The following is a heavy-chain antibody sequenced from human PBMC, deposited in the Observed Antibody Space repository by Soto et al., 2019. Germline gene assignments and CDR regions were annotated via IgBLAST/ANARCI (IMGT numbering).Heavy chain of an antibody. CDR1: GFTFSSYA. V-gene: IGHV3-23*01. D-gene: IGHD6-13*01. J-gene: IGHJ4*02. Sequence: EVQLLESGGGLVQPGGSLRLSCAASGFTFSSYAMSWVRQAPGKGLEWVSAISGSGGSTYYADSVKGRFTISRDNSKNTLYLQMNILGAEDTAVYYCAKGPYSSSWYDYWGQGTLVTVAS. CDR3: AKGPYSSSWYDY. CDR2: ISGSGGST.